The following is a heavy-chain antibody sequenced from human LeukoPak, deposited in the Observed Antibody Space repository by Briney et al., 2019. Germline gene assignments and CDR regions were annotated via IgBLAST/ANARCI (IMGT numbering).Heavy chain of an antibody. CDR2: ISYDGSNK. CDR3: ARDLHAFQDYGDYVYWFDP. V-gene: IGHV3-30-3*01. J-gene: IGHJ5*02. Sequence: GGPLRLSCAASGFTFSSYAMHWVRQAPGKGLEWVAVISYDGSNKYYADSVKGRFTISRDNSKNTLYLQMNSLRAEDTAVYYCARDLHAFQDYGDYVYWFDPWGQGTLVTVSS. D-gene: IGHD4-17*01. CDR1: GFTFSSYA.